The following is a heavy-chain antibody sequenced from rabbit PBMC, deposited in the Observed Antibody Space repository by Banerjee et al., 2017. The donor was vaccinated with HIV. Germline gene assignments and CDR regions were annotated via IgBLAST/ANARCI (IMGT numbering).Heavy chain of an antibody. CDR2: IDVGSSGKH. D-gene: IGHD1-1*01. CDR3: AKDLAGVIGWNFNL. CDR1: GFSFSNGYV. J-gene: IGHJ4*01. V-gene: IGHV1S45*01. Sequence: QEQLEESGGGLVKPEGSLTLTCKASGFSFSNGYVMCWVRQAPGKGLEWIACIDVGSSGKHYHASWAKGRFTIPKTPSTTVNLQMTNLTAAGTATFFRAKDLAGVIGWNFNLRGQGTLVTVS.